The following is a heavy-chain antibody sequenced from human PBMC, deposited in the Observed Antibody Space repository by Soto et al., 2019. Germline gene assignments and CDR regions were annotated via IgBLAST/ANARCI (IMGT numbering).Heavy chain of an antibody. CDR2: IYYSGST. Sequence: QLQLQESGPGLVKPSETLSLTCTVCGGSISSSSYYWGWIRQPPGKGMEWIGSIYYSGSTYYNPSLKSRVTISVDTSKTQFSLTLSSVTAADTAVYYCARQSCSGGSCYSGSAFDIWGQGTMVTVSS. D-gene: IGHD2-15*01. CDR1: GGSISSSSYY. V-gene: IGHV4-39*01. CDR3: ARQSCSGGSCYSGSAFDI. J-gene: IGHJ3*02.